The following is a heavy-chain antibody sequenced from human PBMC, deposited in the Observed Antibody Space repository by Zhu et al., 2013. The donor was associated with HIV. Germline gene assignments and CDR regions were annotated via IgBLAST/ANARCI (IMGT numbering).Heavy chain of an antibody. CDR1: GGTFSSYD. V-gene: IGHV1-8*03. J-gene: IGHJ4*02. D-gene: IGHD1-26*01. Sequence: QVQLVQSGAEVKKPGSSVKVSCKASGGTFSSYDINWVRQATGQGLEWMGWMNPNSGNTGYAQKFQGRVTITRDTSASTAYMELSSLRSEDTAVYYCARPWGRVADYFDYWGQGTLVTVSS. CDR3: ARPWGRVADYFDY. CDR2: MNPNSGNT.